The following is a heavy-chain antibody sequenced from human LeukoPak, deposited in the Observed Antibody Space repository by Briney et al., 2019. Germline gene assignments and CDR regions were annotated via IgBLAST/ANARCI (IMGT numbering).Heavy chain of an antibody. D-gene: IGHD3-10*01. J-gene: IGHJ4*02. CDR1: GGSFSGYY. CDR3: ARHRRDYYGSGRMYYFDY. CDR2: INHSGST. V-gene: IGHV4-34*01. Sequence: SETLSLTCAVYGGSFSGYYWSWIRQPPGKGLEWIGEINHSGSTNYNPSLKSRVTIPVDTSKNQFSLKLGSVTAADTAVYYCARHRRDYYGSGRMYYFDYWGQGTLVTVSS.